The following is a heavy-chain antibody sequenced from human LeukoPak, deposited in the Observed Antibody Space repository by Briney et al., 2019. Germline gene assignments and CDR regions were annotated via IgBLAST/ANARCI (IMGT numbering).Heavy chain of an antibody. CDR3: ARGRDSYGFAVHDY. J-gene: IGHJ4*02. CDR1: GGSISSYF. D-gene: IGHD5-18*01. Sequence: SETLSLTCTVSGGSISSYFWSWIRQPPGKGLEWIGYIYYSGSTNYNPPLKSRVTISVDTSRNQFSLKLTSVTAADTAVYYCARGRDSYGFAVHDYWGQGTLVTVSS. CDR2: IYYSGST. V-gene: IGHV4-59*01.